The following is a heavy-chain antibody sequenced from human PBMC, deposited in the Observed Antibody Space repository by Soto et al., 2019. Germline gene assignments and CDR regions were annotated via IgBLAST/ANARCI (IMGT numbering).Heavy chain of an antibody. D-gene: IGHD2-15*01. CDR1: GYIFINYG. CDR3: ARAVGYCYGMDV. V-gene: IGHV1-18*01. Sequence: QVQLVQSGAEVKKPGASVKVSCKASGYIFINYGINWVRQAPGQGLEWMGWISAYNGNTNYAQKLQGRVTMTTDTTTSTAYMELRSLRSDDTAVYSCARAVGYCYGMDVWGQGTTVTVSS. J-gene: IGHJ6*02. CDR2: ISAYNGNT.